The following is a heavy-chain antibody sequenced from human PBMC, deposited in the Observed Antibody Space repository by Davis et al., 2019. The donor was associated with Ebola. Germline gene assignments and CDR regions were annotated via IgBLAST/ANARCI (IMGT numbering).Heavy chain of an antibody. J-gene: IGHJ4*02. CDR3: ARAPHSSTPFDY. CDR1: GYTFISYY. D-gene: IGHD6-13*01. V-gene: IGHV1-46*01. Sequence: AASVKVSCKAPGYTFISYYMHWVRQAPGQGLEWMGIINPSGGSTTYAQKFQGRVTMTRDTSTSTVYMELSSLRSEDTAVYYCARAPHSSTPFDYWGQGILVTVSS. CDR2: INPSGGST.